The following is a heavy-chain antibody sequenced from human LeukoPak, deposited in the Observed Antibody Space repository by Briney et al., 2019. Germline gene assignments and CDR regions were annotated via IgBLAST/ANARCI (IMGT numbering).Heavy chain of an antibody. Sequence: GSLRLSCAASGFTFSSYSMNWVRQAPGKGLEWVSSISSSSSYIYYADSVKGRFAISRDNAKNSLYLQMNSLRAEDTAVYYCARFVYYDSSGYGSGGALWGQGTLVTVSS. J-gene: IGHJ4*02. V-gene: IGHV3-21*01. D-gene: IGHD3-22*01. CDR1: GFTFSSYS. CDR2: ISSSSSYI. CDR3: ARFVYYDSSGYGSGGAL.